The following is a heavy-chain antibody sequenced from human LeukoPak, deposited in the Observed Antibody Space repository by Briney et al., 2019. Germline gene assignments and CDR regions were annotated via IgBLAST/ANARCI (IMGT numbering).Heavy chain of an antibody. Sequence: SVKVSCKASGGTFSSYAISWVRQAPGQGLEWMGGIIPIFGTANYAQKFRGRVTITADKSTRTAYMELSSLRSEDTAVYYCARDNDSGDPPHFDYWGQGTLVTVSS. J-gene: IGHJ4*02. D-gene: IGHD3-10*01. CDR3: ARDNDSGDPPHFDY. CDR1: GGTFSSYA. CDR2: IIPIFGTA. V-gene: IGHV1-69*06.